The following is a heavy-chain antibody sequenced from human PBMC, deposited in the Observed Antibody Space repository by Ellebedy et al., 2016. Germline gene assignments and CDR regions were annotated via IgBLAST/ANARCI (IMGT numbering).Heavy chain of an antibody. V-gene: IGHV5-51*01. Sequence: GESLKISXQGSGYRFTSYWIGWVRQMPGEGLEWMGIIWPSDSDTRYSPSFQGQVTISADKSINTAYLQWSSLGASDTAIYYCARGGVDSRTFDYWGQGALVTVSS. J-gene: IGHJ4*02. D-gene: IGHD3-22*01. CDR3: ARGGVDSRTFDY. CDR1: GYRFTSYW. CDR2: IWPSDSDT.